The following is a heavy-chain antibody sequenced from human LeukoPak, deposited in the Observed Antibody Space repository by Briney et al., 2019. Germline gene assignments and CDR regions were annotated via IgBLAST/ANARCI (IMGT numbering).Heavy chain of an antibody. D-gene: IGHD2-2*03. CDR2: INAYNGNT. CDR1: GYTFTDYG. Sequence: ASVKVSCKASGYTFTDYGISSVPQAPGQGLEWMGWINAYNGNTKFAQNVQSRVTITTDTSTSTAHMELSSLRSDDTAVYYCARVGYCSSTSCTYYFDYWGQGTLVTVSS. CDR3: ARVGYCSSTSCTYYFDY. J-gene: IGHJ4*02. V-gene: IGHV1-18*01.